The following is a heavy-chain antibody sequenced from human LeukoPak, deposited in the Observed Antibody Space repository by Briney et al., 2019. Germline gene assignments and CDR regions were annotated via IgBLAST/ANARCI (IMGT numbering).Heavy chain of an antibody. CDR3: ARRGSGSSRGYMDV. CDR2: INHSGST. V-gene: IGHV4-34*01. Sequence: PSETLSLTCAVYGGSFSGYYWSWIRQPPGKGLEWIGEINHSGSTNYNPSLKSRVTISVDTSKNQFSLNLSSVTAADTAVYYCARRGSGSSRGYMDVWGKGTTVTVSS. J-gene: IGHJ6*03. CDR1: GGSFSGYY. D-gene: IGHD3-10*01.